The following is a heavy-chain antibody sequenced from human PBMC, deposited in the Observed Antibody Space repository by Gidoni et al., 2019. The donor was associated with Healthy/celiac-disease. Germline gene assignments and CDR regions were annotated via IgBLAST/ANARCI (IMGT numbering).Heavy chain of an antibody. CDR3: ARWRDLYYYDSSGYYDY. D-gene: IGHD3-22*01. Sequence: QVQLVQSGAEVKKPGASVKVSCKASGYTSTSYDINWVRQATGQGLEWMGWMNPNSGNTGYAQKFQGRVTMTRNTSISTAYMELSSLRSEDTAVYYCARWRDLYYYDSSGYYDYWGQGTLVTVSS. CDR1: GYTSTSYD. V-gene: IGHV1-8*01. CDR2: MNPNSGNT. J-gene: IGHJ4*02.